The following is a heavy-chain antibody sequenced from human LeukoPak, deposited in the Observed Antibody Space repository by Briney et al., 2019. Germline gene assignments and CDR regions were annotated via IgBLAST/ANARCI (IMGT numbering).Heavy chain of an antibody. CDR3: ARVKVRTVTTYLYYFDY. V-gene: IGHV4-34*01. J-gene: IGHJ4*02. Sequence: SETLSLTCAVYGGSFSGYYWSWIRQPPGNGLEWIGEINHSGSTNYNPSLKSRVTISVDTSKNKFSLKLSSVTAADTAVYYCARVKVRTVTTYLYYFDYWGQGTLVTVSS. CDR2: INHSGST. CDR1: GGSFSGYY. D-gene: IGHD4-17*01.